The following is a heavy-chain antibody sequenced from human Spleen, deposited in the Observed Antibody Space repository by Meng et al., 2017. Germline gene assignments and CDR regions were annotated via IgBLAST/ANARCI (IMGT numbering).Heavy chain of an antibody. J-gene: IGHJ4*02. CDR3: ARDTTIATYGGNGHPHFDH. Sequence: QVQFVRSGAGVMKPGASVAGSCTASGYIFTTYYIHLVRQAPGQGLEWMGIINTRSRETHYAQRFQGRVTMTTDTSTSTVSLEMNSLTSDDTAVYYCARDTTIATYGGNGHPHFDHWGQGTLVTVSS. CDR1: GYIFTTYY. CDR2: INTRSRET. V-gene: IGHV1-46*01. D-gene: IGHD4-23*01.